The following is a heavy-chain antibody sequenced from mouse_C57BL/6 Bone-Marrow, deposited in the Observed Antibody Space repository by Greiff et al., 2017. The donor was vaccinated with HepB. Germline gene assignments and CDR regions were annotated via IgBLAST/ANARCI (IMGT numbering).Heavy chain of an antibody. CDR2: ISSGGDYI. CDR3: TRDCGYWYFDV. V-gene: IGHV5-9-1*02. Sequence: EVKLVESGEGLVKPGGSLKLSYAASGFTFSSYAMSWVRQTPEKRLEWVAYISSGGDYIYYADTVKGRFTISRDNARNTLYLQMSSLKSEDTAMYYCTRDCGYWYFDVWGTGTTVTVSS. D-gene: IGHD1-1*02. J-gene: IGHJ1*03. CDR1: GFTFSSYA.